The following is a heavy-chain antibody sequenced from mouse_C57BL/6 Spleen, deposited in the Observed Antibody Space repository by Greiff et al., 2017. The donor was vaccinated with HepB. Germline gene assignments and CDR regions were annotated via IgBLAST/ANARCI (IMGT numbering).Heavy chain of an antibody. J-gene: IGHJ4*01. CDR2: ISSGGDYI. CDR1: GFTFSSYA. CDR3: TRERDYYGSFYAMDY. D-gene: IGHD1-1*01. Sequence: DVMLVESGEGLVKPGGSLKLSCAASGFTFSSYAMSWVRQTPEKRLEWVAYISSGGDYIYYADTVKGRFTISRDNARNTLYLQMSSLKSEDTAMYYCTRERDYYGSFYAMDYWGQGTSVTVSS. V-gene: IGHV5-9-1*02.